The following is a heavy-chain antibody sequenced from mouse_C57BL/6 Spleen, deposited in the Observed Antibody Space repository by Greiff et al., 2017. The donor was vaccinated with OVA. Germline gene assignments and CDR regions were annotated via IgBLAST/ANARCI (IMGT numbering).Heavy chain of an antibody. CDR3: ARRSTGRYWYFEV. CDR2: INPNNGGT. CDR1: GYTFTDYY. Sequence: VQLQQSGPELVKPGASVKISCKASGYTFTDYYMNWVKQSHGKSLEWIGDINPNNGGTSYNQKFKGKATLTVDKSSSTAYMELRSLTSEDSAVYYCARRSTGRYWYFEVWGTGTTVTVSS. D-gene: IGHD4-1*02. V-gene: IGHV1-26*01. J-gene: IGHJ1*03.